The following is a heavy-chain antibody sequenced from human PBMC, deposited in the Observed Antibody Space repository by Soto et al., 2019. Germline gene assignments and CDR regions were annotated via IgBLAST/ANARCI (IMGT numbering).Heavy chain of an antibody. CDR2: INANNSNT. CDR1: GFTFTSYD. D-gene: IGHD4-17*01. V-gene: IGHV1-8*01. Sequence: ASVKVSCNASGFTFTSYDINWVRQATVQGLEWIGWINANNSNTSNAQKLQGRVTMTKDTSMSTAYIELRSLRSDDTAVDYCARDFDIDYGGNSGPYYYYGMDVWGQGTTVTVSS. CDR3: ARDFDIDYGGNSGPYYYYGMDV. J-gene: IGHJ6*02.